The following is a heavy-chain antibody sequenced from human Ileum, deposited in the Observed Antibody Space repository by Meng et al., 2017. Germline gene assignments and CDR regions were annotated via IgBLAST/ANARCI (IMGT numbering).Heavy chain of an antibody. Sequence: LNQWGGVLLKPLEALSLPCAVFGGSFNDYYWSWVRQSPGKGLEWIGQIHHSGRTNYKSSLERRVTISLDTSKSQFSLKLTSVTAADTAMYYCVRGPARETHDFDYWGQGALVTVSS. J-gene: IGHJ4*02. CDR3: VRGPARETHDFDY. CDR1: GGSFNDYY. D-gene: IGHD1-26*01. CDR2: IHHSGRT. V-gene: IGHV4-34*01.